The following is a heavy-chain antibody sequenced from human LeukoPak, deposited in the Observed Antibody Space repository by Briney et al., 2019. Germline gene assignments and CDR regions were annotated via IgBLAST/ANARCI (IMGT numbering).Heavy chain of an antibody. J-gene: IGHJ6*02. CDR1: GFTFSGSA. Sequence: PGGSPRLSCAASGFTFSGSAMHWVRQASGKGLEWVGRIRSKANSYATAYAASVKGRFTISRDDSKNTAYLQMNSLKTEDTAVYYCTRLSSYAAVAGRSYYYGMDVWGQGTTVTVSS. CDR3: TRLSSYAAVAGRSYYYGMDV. V-gene: IGHV3-73*01. CDR2: IRSKANSYAT. D-gene: IGHD6-19*01.